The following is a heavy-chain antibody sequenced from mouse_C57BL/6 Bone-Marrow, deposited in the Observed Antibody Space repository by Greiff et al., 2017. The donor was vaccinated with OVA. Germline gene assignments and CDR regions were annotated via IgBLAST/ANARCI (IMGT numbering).Heavy chain of an antibody. V-gene: IGHV1-9*01. Sequence: VQLQQSGAELMKPGASVKLSCKATGYTFTGYWIEWVKQRPGHGLEWIGEILPGSGSTNYNEKFKGKATFTADTSANTAYMQRISLTTEDSAIYYCARWGVVATDDFDYWGQGTTLTVSS. CDR2: ILPGSGST. J-gene: IGHJ2*01. CDR1: GYTFTGYW. CDR3: ARWGVVATDDFDY. D-gene: IGHD1-1*01.